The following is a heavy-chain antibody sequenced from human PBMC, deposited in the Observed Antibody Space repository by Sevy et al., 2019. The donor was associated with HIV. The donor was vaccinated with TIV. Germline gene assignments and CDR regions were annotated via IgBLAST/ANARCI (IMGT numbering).Heavy chain of an antibody. CDR1: GYTFTSYD. D-gene: IGHD1-7*01. CDR3: ARGGTMERAFDI. V-gene: IGHV1-8*03. Sequence: ASVKVSCMASGYTFTSYDINWVRQATGQGLEWMGWMNPNSGNTGYAQKFQGRVTITRNTSISTAYMELSSLRSEDTAVYYCARGGTMERAFDIWGQGTMVTVSS. J-gene: IGHJ3*02. CDR2: MNPNSGNT.